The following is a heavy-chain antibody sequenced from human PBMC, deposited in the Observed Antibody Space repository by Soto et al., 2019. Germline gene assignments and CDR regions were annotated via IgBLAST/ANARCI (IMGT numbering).Heavy chain of an antibody. J-gene: IGHJ4*02. D-gene: IGHD2-15*01. V-gene: IGHV4-31*03. CDR1: GGSISSGGYY. CDR3: ARGSVVAATLFDY. Sequence: QVQLQESGPGLVKPSQTLSLTCTVSGGSISSGGYYWSWIRQHPGKGLELIGYIYYSGSTYYNPSLTSRVTISVDTSKNQFSPKLSSVTAADTAVYYCARGSVVAATLFDYWGQGTLVTVSS. CDR2: IYYSGST.